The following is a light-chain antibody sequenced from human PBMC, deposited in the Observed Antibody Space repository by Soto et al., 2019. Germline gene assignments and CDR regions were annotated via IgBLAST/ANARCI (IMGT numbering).Light chain of an antibody. CDR1: QSVGSNN. Sequence: EIVLTQSPGTQSLSPGETATLSCRASQSVGSNNLAWYHQKPGQTPRLLIYDASSRATGIPDRFSGSGSGTDFTLTITMLEAEDFAVYYCQQYANSITFGQGTRLEIE. V-gene: IGKV3-20*01. CDR3: QQYANSIT. J-gene: IGKJ5*01. CDR2: DAS.